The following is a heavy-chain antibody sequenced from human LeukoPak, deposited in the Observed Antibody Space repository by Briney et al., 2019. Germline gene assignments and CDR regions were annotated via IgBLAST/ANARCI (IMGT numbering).Heavy chain of an antibody. CDR3: VRYSSGWSKFDY. CDR1: GGTFSSFG. J-gene: IGHJ4*02. V-gene: IGHV1-69*13. Sequence: ASVKVSCKASGGTFSSFGISWVRQTAGQGLEWMGGIIPIFGTANYAQRFQGRVTITADDFTTTAYMELSSLRSEDTAVYYCVRYSSGWSKFDYWGQGTLVTVSS. D-gene: IGHD6-19*01. CDR2: IIPIFGTA.